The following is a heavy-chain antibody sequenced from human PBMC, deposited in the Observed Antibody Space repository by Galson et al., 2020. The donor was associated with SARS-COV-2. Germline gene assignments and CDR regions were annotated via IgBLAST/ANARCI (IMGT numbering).Heavy chain of an antibody. V-gene: IGHV3-66*01. CDR3: ASGYRSSGYTIDQ. CDR1: GFRVSSNY. CDR2: IYTGGQT. Sequence: GGSLRLSCAVSGFRVSSNYMSWVRQPPGKGLEWVSIIYTGGQTYYGDSVKGRFTISRDTSKNTLYLQINNVRDEDTAVYHCASGYRSSGYTIDQWGHGTQVTCSS. D-gene: IGHD6-13*01. J-gene: IGHJ4*01.